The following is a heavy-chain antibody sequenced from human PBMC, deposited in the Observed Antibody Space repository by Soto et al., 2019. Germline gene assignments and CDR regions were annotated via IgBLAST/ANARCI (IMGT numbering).Heavy chain of an antibody. CDR2: ISSSSSYI. CDR1: GFTFSSYS. CDR3: VRDDNWAFDY. J-gene: IGHJ4*02. Sequence: GGSLRLSCAASGFTFSSYSMNWVRQAPGKGLEWVSCISSSSSYIYYADSVKGRFTISRDNAKNSLYLEMNSLRDEDTAVYYCVRDDNWAFDYWGQATLVTVSS. D-gene: IGHD3-16*01. V-gene: IGHV3-21*01.